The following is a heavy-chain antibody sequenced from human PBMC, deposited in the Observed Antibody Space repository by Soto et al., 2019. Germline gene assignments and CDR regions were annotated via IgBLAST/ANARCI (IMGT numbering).Heavy chain of an antibody. Sequence: EVQLVESGGGLVKPGGSLRLSCAASGFTFSSYSMNWVRQAPGKGLEWVSSISSSSSYIYYADSVKGRFTISRDNAKNSQYLQMNSLRAEDTAVYYCARDRTATTYYYGMDVWGQGTTVTVSS. CDR1: GFTFSSYS. CDR3: ARDRTATTYYYGMDV. CDR2: ISSSSSYI. D-gene: IGHD2-21*02. J-gene: IGHJ6*02. V-gene: IGHV3-21*01.